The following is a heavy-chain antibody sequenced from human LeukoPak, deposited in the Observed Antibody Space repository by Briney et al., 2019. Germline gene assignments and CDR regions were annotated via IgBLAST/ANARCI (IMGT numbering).Heavy chain of an antibody. V-gene: IGHV3-73*01. CDR2: IRSKTNSYAT. D-gene: IGHD1-26*01. CDR1: GFTFSGSA. CDR3: AKRGDSGNYFDH. J-gene: IGHJ4*02. Sequence: GGSLKLSCAASGFTFSGSAMHWVRQASGKGLEWVGRIRSKTNSYATAYAASVKGRFTISRDDSKNTAYLQMNSLRAEDTAVFYCAKRGDSGNYFDHWGQGTLVTVSS.